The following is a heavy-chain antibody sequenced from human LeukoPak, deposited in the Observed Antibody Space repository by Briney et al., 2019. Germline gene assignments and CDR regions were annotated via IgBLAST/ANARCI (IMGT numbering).Heavy chain of an antibody. CDR2: IHPSTGNP. CDR1: GYTFTNYA. Sequence: GASVKVSCKASGYTFTNYAMNWVRQAPGHGLEWMGWIHPSTGNPTYAQGFTGRFVFSLDTSLTTTYLQISSLEAEDTAVYYCARAFQRLGELSLPAYWGQGTLVTVSS. D-gene: IGHD3-16*02. V-gene: IGHV7-4-1*02. CDR3: ARAFQRLGELSLPAY. J-gene: IGHJ4*02.